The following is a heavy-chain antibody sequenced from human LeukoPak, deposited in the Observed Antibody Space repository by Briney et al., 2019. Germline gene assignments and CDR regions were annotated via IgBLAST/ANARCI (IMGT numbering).Heavy chain of an antibody. CDR3: ARGPPLSPPHFDY. D-gene: IGHD2-2*01. J-gene: IGHJ4*02. CDR1: GGSISSYY. CDR2: IYYSGST. V-gene: IGHV4-59*08. Sequence: SETLSLTCTVSGGSISSYYWGWIRQPPGKGLEWIGYIYYSGSTNYNPSLKSRVTISVDTSKNQFSLKLSSVTAADTAVYYCARGPPLSPPHFDYWGQGTLVTVSS.